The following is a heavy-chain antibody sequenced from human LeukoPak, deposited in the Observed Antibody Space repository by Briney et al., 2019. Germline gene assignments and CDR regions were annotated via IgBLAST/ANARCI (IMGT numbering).Heavy chain of an antibody. V-gene: IGHV4-39*01. Sequence: SETLSLTCTVSGGSISSSSYYWGWIRQPPGKGLDWIGSIYYSGSTYYNPSLKSRFTISVDTSKNQFSLKLSSVTAADTAVYYCARHPSGRMWLQQGGWFDPWGQGTLVTVSS. CDR3: ARHPSGRMWLQQGGWFDP. D-gene: IGHD5-24*01. CDR2: IYYSGST. CDR1: GGSISSSSYY. J-gene: IGHJ5*02.